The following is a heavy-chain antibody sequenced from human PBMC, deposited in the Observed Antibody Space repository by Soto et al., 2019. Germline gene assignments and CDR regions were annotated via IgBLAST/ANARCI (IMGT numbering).Heavy chain of an antibody. CDR2: ISGSGGST. CDR3: AKDLSRYSRRWYDAFDI. CDR1: GFTFSSYA. Sequence: EVQLLESGGGLVQPGGSLRLSCAASGFTFSSYAMSWVRQAPGKGLEWVSAISGSGGSTYYADSVKGRFTISRDNSKNTLYLQMNSLRAEDTAVYYCAKDLSRYSRRWYDAFDIWGQGTMVTVSS. J-gene: IGHJ3*02. D-gene: IGHD6-13*01. V-gene: IGHV3-23*01.